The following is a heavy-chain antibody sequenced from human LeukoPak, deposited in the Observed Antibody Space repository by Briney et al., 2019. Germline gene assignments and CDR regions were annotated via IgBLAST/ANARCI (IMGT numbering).Heavy chain of an antibody. CDR1: GFTFSSYG. D-gene: IGHD6-13*01. CDR3: AEVEQQLDYYYYGMDV. Sequence: GGSLRLSCAASGFTFSSYGMHWVRQAPGKGLEWVAVISYDGSNKYYADSVKGRFTISRDNSKNTLYLQMNSLRAEDTAVYYCAEVEQQLDYYYYGMDVWGQGTTVTVSS. CDR2: ISYDGSNK. V-gene: IGHV3-30*18. J-gene: IGHJ6*02.